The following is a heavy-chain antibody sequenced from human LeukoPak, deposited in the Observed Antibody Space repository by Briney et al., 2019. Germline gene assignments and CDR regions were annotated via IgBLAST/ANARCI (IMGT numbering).Heavy chain of an antibody. CDR2: ISASGSTK. V-gene: IGHV3-23*01. CDR1: GFTFSNYA. Sequence: PGGSLRLSCAASGFTFSNYAMNWVRQAPGKGLEWVSCISASGSTKLYADSVKGRFIISRDDSKNTLYVQMSSLRAEDTAVYYCARSLKWNLVGFDYWGQGTLVTVSS. J-gene: IGHJ4*02. D-gene: IGHD1-1*01. CDR3: ARSLKWNLVGFDY.